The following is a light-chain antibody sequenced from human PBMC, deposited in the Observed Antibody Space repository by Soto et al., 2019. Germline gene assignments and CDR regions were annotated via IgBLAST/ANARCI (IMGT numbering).Light chain of an antibody. CDR1: QSVSSY. CDR2: DAS. CDR3: QHRSNSWT. Sequence: EIVLTQSPATLSLPPGERATLSCRASQSVSSYLAWYQQKPGQAPRLLIYDASNRATGIPARFSGSGSGTDFTLTIASLEPEDFAVYYCQHRSNSWTFGQGTKVDIK. V-gene: IGKV3-11*01. J-gene: IGKJ1*01.